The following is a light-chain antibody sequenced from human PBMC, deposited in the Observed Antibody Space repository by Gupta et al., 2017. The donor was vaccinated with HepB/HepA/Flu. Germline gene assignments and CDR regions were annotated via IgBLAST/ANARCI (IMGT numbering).Light chain of an antibody. J-gene: IGLJ3*02. V-gene: IGLV1-47*01. CDR2: RNI. CDR1: NSNIGLYS. CDR3: SVCDDFRAGSL. Sequence: SALTQPPSVSGTPGQRVTMSCSGSNSNIGLYSVLWYQPHPGTAPKPVIYRNIYLTSRVSDRFSGSNSCTSATLAISGLRSEHHAEYSCSVCDDFRAGSLFGGGTKLTVL.